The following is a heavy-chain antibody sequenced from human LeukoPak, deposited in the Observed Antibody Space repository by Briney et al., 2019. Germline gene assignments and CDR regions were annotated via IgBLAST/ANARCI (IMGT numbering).Heavy chain of an antibody. CDR2: IYTSGST. V-gene: IGHV4-61*02. Sequence: SETLSLTCTVSGGSISSGSYYWSWIRQPAGKGLEWIGRIYTSGSTNYNPSLKSRVTISVDTSKNQFSLKLSSVTAADTAVYYCARDVAGYCSSTSCRADDYWGQGTLVTVSS. J-gene: IGHJ4*02. D-gene: IGHD2-2*01. CDR3: ARDVAGYCSSTSCRADDY. CDR1: GGSISSGSYY.